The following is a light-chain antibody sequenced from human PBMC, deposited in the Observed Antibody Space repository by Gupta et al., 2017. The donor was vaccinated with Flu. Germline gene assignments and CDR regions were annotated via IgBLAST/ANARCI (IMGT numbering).Light chain of an antibody. J-gene: IGKJ4*01. Sequence: PSSLSASVGDRVTITCRASQDISTYLAWYQQKAGKVPKLLIYAASSLQSGVPSRFSGSGSGTTFTLTISSLQPEDVASYYCQKDNSARQAFGGGTKVEIK. CDR1: QDISTY. CDR2: AAS. CDR3: QKDNSARQA. V-gene: IGKV1-27*01.